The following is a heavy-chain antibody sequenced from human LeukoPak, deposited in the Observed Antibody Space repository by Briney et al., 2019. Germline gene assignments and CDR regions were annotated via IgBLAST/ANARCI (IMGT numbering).Heavy chain of an antibody. V-gene: IGHV1-2*04. D-gene: IGHD1-26*01. Sequence: ASVKVSCKASGYTFTGYYMHWVRQAPGQGLEWMRWINPNSGGTNYAQKFQGWVTMTRDTSISTAYMELSRLRSDDTAVYYCAREGLVGATGDWFDPWGQGTLVTVSS. CDR2: INPNSGGT. CDR3: AREGLVGATGDWFDP. J-gene: IGHJ5*02. CDR1: GYTFTGYY.